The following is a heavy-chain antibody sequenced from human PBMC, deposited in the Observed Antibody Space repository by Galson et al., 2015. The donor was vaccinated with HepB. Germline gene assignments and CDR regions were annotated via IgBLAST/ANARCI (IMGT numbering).Heavy chain of an antibody. Sequence: SLRLSCAASEFILSMYWMNWVRQAPGKGLEWVANIKEDGSEKNYVDSVKGRFTISRDNAKNSLYLQMNSLRAEDTAVYYCARVKRGEWYSFYYNGMDAWGQGTTVTVSS. CDR3: ARVKRGEWYSFYYNGMDA. CDR2: IKEDGSEK. V-gene: IGHV3-7*05. D-gene: IGHD3-10*01. J-gene: IGHJ6*02. CDR1: EFILSMYW.